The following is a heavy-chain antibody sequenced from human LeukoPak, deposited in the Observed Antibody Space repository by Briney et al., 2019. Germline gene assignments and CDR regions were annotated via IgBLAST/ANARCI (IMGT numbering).Heavy chain of an antibody. CDR1: GDSVSNGNYY. V-gene: IGHV4-61*03. Sequence: SETLSLTCTVSGDSVSNGNYYWSWLRQPPGKALEWIGYIYYTGKTYYNPSLEGRVTILVDTSRNHFSVKLSSVTAADTAVYYYARDYGSGSYSYWGQGTLVTVSS. CDR2: IYYTGKT. CDR3: ARDYGSGSYSY. D-gene: IGHD3-10*01. J-gene: IGHJ4*02.